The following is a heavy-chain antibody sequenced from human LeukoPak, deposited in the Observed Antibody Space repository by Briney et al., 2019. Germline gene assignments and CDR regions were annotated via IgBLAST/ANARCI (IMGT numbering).Heavy chain of an antibody. Sequence: PQASVKVSCKASGYTFTSYGISWVRQAPGQGLEWMGWISAYNGNTNYAQKLQGRVTMTTDTSTSTAYMELRSLRSDDTAVYYCARGDDSSGYPDAFDIWGQGTMVTVSS. J-gene: IGHJ3*02. V-gene: IGHV1-18*01. D-gene: IGHD3-22*01. CDR3: ARGDDSSGYPDAFDI. CDR1: GYTFTSYG. CDR2: ISAYNGNT.